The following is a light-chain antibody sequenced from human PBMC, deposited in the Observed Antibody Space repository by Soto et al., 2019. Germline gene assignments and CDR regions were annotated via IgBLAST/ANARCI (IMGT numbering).Light chain of an antibody. J-gene: IGLJ2*01. Sequence: QSVLTQPASVSGSPGQSISISCSGASNDFGTYSLVSWYQQHPGNPPKLLIFEGRRRPSGVSDRFSGSNSDNTASLTISGLQPEDEADYFCCSYAGIRANVVFGGGTKVTVL. CDR2: EGR. V-gene: IGLV2-23*01. CDR1: SNDFGTYSL. CDR3: CSYAGIRANVV.